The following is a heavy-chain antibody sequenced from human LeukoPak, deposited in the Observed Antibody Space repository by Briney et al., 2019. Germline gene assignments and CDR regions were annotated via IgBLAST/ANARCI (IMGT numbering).Heavy chain of an antibody. CDR1: GGPFSGYY. Sequence: SETLSLTCAVYGGPFSGYYWSWIRQPPGKGLEWIGEINHSGSTNYNPSLKSRVTISVDTSKNQFSLKLSSVTAADTAVYYCASRVYSNSWFDPWGQGTLVTVSS. CDR3: ASRVYSNSWFDP. V-gene: IGHV4-34*01. CDR2: INHSGST. D-gene: IGHD4-11*01. J-gene: IGHJ5*02.